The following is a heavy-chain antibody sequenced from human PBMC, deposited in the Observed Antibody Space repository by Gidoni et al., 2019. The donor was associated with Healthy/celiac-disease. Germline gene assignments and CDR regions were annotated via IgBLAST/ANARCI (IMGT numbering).Heavy chain of an antibody. CDR3: ASYCGGDCYSSLNWAFDI. CDR1: GGSISSGGYS. D-gene: IGHD2-21*02. J-gene: IGHJ3*02. V-gene: IGHV4-30-2*01. Sequence: QLQLQESGSGLVKPSQTLSLTCAVPGGSISSGGYSWRWIRQPPGKGLEWIGYIYHSGSTYYNPSLKSRVTISVDRSKNQFSLKLSSVTAADTAVYYCASYCGGDCYSSLNWAFDIWGQGTMVTVSS. CDR2: IYHSGST.